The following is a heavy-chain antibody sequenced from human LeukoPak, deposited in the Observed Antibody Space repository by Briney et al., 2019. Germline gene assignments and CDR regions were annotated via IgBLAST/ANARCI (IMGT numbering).Heavy chain of an antibody. V-gene: IGHV4-61*02. J-gene: IGHJ6*03. Sequence: SETLSLTCTVSGDSISSGSYHWTWIRQPAGKGMEWIGRLYSSGSTNYSPSLKSRVTMSVDSSKNQFSLKLSSVTAADTAVYYCAREHMVRGVLRLNYYYMDVWGKGTAVTISS. CDR2: LYSSGST. CDR3: AREHMVRGVLRLNYYYMDV. CDR1: GDSISSGSYH. D-gene: IGHD3-10*01.